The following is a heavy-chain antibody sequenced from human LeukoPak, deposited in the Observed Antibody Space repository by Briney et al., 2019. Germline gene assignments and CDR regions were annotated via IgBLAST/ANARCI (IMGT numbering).Heavy chain of an antibody. Sequence: SVKVSCKASGFTFTSSAVQWVRQARGQRLEWIGWIVVGSGNTNYAQKFQERVTITRDMSTSTAYMELSSLRSEDAAVYYCAADPPPAHDSSGYEWNFDYWGQGTLVTVSS. CDR1: GFTFTSSA. V-gene: IGHV1-58*01. CDR3: AADPPPAHDSSGYEWNFDY. CDR2: IVVGSGNT. J-gene: IGHJ4*02. D-gene: IGHD3-22*01.